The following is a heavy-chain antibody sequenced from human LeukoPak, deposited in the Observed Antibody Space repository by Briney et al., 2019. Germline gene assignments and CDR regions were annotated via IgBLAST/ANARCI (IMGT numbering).Heavy chain of an antibody. V-gene: IGHV5-51*01. CDR2: IYPADSDT. CDR1: GYSFTNSW. CDR3: ATYSWGFYYFDH. Sequence: GESLKISCKGSGYSFTNSWIGWVRQMPGKGLEWMGIIYPADSDTRYSPSFQGQVTISADKSISTAYLQWSSLKASDIAMYYCATYSWGFYYFDHWGQGTLVTVSS. J-gene: IGHJ4*02. D-gene: IGHD3-16*01.